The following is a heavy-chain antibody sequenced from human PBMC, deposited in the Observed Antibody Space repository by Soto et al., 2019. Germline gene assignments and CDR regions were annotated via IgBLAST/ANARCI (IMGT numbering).Heavy chain of an antibody. V-gene: IGHV4-34*01. CDR3: ARGVQHSGRWHFDS. CDR1: GDFSSDYH. D-gene: IGHD6-13*01. J-gene: IGHJ5*01. CDR2: ISHSGST. Sequence: PSETLSLTCAVSGDFSSDYHCEWIRQTPGKGLEWIGQISHSGSTTYNPSLKGRVTISDTAKNQFSLQLDAVTAADTAVYYCARGVQHSGRWHFDSWGQGTLVNVSS.